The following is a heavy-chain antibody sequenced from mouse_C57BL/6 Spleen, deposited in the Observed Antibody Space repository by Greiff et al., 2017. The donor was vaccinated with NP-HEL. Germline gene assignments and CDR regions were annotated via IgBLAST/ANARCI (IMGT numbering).Heavy chain of an antibody. Sequence: QVQLQQSGAELVRPGTSVKVSCKASGYAFTNYLIEWVKQRPGQGLEWIGVINPGSGGTNYNEKFKGKATLTADKSSSTAYMQLSSLTSEDSAVYFCAKGEIYYGYFDYWGQGTTLTVSS. V-gene: IGHV1-54*01. CDR1: GYAFTNYL. CDR2: INPGSGGT. J-gene: IGHJ2*01. CDR3: AKGEIYYGYFDY. D-gene: IGHD2-2*01.